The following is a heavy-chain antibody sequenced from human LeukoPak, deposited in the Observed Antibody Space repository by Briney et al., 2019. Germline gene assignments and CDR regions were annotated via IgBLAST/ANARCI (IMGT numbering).Heavy chain of an antibody. CDR3: ARDIQVGTFDV. J-gene: IGHJ3*01. CDR2: IWYDGSKE. Sequence: GGSLRLSCAASGFTFSSYWMHWVRQAPGKGLVWVAVIWYDGSKEYYTDSVKGRFTISKDNSKNTVYLQMDSLRADDTALYYCARDIQVGTFDVWGQGTMVTVSS. D-gene: IGHD1-1*01. V-gene: IGHV3-33*08. CDR1: GFTFSSYW.